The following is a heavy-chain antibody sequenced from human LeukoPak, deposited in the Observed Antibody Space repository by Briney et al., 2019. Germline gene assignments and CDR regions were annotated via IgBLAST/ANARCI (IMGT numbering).Heavy chain of an antibody. CDR2: ISGSGGST. Sequence: PGGSLRLSCAASGFTFSSYAMSWVRQAPGKGLEWVSAISGSGGSTYYADSVKGRFTISRDNSKNTLYPQMNSLRAEDTAVYYCAKASGYSGYGPIDYWGQGTLVTVSS. J-gene: IGHJ4*02. CDR1: GFTFSSYA. CDR3: AKASGYSGYGPIDY. V-gene: IGHV3-23*01. D-gene: IGHD5-12*01.